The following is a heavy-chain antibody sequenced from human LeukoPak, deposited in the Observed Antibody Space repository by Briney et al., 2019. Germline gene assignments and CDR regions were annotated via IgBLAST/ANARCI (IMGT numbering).Heavy chain of an antibody. V-gene: IGHV1-2*02. CDR1: GYTFTGYY. CDR2: INPNSGGT. J-gene: IGHJ6*02. CDR3: ARETGTADYYYGMDV. Sequence: ASVKVSCKASGYTFTGYYMHWVRQAPGQGLEWMGWINPNSGGTNYAQKFQGRVTMTRDTSISTAYMELSRLRSDDTAVYYCARETGTADYYYGMDVWGQGTTVTVSS. D-gene: IGHD1-7*01.